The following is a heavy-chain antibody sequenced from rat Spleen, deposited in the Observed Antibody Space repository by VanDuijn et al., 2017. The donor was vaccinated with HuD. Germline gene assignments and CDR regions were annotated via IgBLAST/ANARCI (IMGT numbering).Heavy chain of an antibody. Sequence: EVQLVESGGGLVQPGRSLKLSCAASGFTFSNYGMHWIRQAPTKGLEWVASIRPSGGSTYYLDSVTGRFTISRDNAKSTLYLQMDSLRSEDTATYYCATSPYYWYFDFWGPGTMVTVSS. CDR2: IRPSGGST. V-gene: IGHV5-19*01. CDR1: GFTFSNYG. CDR3: ATSPYYWYFDF. J-gene: IGHJ1*01.